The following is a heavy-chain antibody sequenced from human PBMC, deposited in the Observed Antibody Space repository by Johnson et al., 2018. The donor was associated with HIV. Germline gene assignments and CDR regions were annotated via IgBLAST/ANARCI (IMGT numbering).Heavy chain of an antibody. CDR2: IGPAGDT. J-gene: IGHJ3*01. CDR3: ARRAHDAFEF. Sequence: MLLVESGGGVVQPGRSLRLSCTASGFTFSSFAMHWVRQATGKGLEWVSAIGPAGDTYYPGSVKGRFTISRDNSKNTLFLQMGSLRAEDMAVYYCARRAHDAFEFWGQGTMVTVCS. V-gene: IGHV3-13*01. CDR1: GFTFSSFA.